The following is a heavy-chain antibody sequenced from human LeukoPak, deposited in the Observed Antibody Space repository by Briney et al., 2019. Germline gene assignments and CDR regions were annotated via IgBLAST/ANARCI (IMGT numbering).Heavy chain of an antibody. CDR3: ALLRYGYMDV. J-gene: IGHJ6*03. D-gene: IGHD4-17*01. CDR1: GGSISSGGYY. Sequence: SETLSLTCTVSGGSISSGGYYWSWIRQHPGKGLEWIGYIYYSGSTYYNPSLKSRVTISVDTSKNQFSLKLSSVTAADTAAYYCALLRYGYMDVWGKGTTVTVSS. CDR2: IYYSGST. V-gene: IGHV4-31*03.